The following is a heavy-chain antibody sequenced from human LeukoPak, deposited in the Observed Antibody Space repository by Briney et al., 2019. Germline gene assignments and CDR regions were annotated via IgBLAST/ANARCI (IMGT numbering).Heavy chain of an antibody. D-gene: IGHD3-10*01. CDR2: IYYSGST. Sequence: SQNLSPTCPVYGGSISSYYWSWNRPPPGHGLEWVGYIYYSGSTNYNTSLKNRVTLSVDTSKNQFSRKVSSVTAADTAVYYCARDSGEGPYFDFWDQGTLGTVSS. CDR1: GGSISSYY. V-gene: IGHV4-59*01. J-gene: IGHJ4*02. CDR3: ARDSGEGPYFDF.